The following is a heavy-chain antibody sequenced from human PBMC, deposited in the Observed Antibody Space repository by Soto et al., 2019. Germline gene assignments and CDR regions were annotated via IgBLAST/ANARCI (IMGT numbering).Heavy chain of an antibody. D-gene: IGHD5-18*01. CDR1: GGTFSNYA. CDR2: IIPIFGTA. V-gene: IGHV1-69*12. J-gene: IGHJ4*02. CDR3: ARGEIEAMVTGLDY. Sequence: QVQLVQSGAEVKKPGSSVKVSCKASGGTFSNYAISWVRQAPGQGLEWMGGIIPIFGTANYAQKFQGRVTITADESTSTAYMELSSLRSEDTAVYYCARGEIEAMVTGLDYWGQGTLVTVSS.